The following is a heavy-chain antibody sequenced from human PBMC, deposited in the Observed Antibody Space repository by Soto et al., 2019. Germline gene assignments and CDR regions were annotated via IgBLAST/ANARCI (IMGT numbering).Heavy chain of an antibody. CDR3: AREGRGDGYNFPRGFLDY. J-gene: IGHJ4*02. CDR1: GGTFSSYA. Sequence: VASVKVSCKASGGTFSSYAISWVRQAPGQGXEWMGGIIPIFGTANYAQKFQGRVTITADESTSTAYMELSSLRSEDTAVYYCAREGRGDGYNFPRGFLDYWGQGTLVTVSS. CDR2: IIPIFGTA. D-gene: IGHD5-12*01. V-gene: IGHV1-69*13.